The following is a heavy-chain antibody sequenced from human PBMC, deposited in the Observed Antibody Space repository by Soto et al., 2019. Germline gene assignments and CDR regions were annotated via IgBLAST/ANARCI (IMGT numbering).Heavy chain of an antibody. D-gene: IGHD3-10*01. Sequence: SETLSLTCTVSGGSISSSAYFWGWIRQSPGKGLEWIGNIYYVGSTYYSPSLNSRVTISVDTSKNQFSLRLSSLTATDTAVYYCARLSGRGGSGNYYPFDSWGQGALVTVSS. J-gene: IGHJ4*02. CDR1: GGSISSSAYF. V-gene: IGHV4-39*01. CDR3: ARLSGRGGSGNYYPFDS. CDR2: IYYVGST.